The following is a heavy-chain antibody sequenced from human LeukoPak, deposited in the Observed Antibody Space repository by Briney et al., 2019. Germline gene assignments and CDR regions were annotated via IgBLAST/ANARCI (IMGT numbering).Heavy chain of an antibody. CDR1: GGSFSGYY. CDR3: ARAPSMVRGVPTDY. V-gene: IGHV4-34*01. J-gene: IGHJ4*02. CDR2: INHSGST. D-gene: IGHD3-10*01. Sequence: SETLSLTCAVYGGSFSGYYWSWIRQPPGKGLEWMGEINHSGSTNYSPSLKSRVTISVDTSKNQFSLKLSSVTAADTAVYYCARAPSMVRGVPTDYWGQGTLVTVSS.